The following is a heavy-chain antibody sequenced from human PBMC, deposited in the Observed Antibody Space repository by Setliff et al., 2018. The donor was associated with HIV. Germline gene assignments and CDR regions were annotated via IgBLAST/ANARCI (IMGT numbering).Heavy chain of an antibody. CDR2: IYHSGIT. CDR3: ARLGYSGSLVGAFDI. J-gene: IGHJ3*02. Sequence: SETLSLTCTVSGYSISSGYYWGWSRQPPGKGLEWIGSIYHSGITYYNSSLKSRVTISVDTSKNQFSLNLTSVTAADTAVYYCARLGYSGSLVGAFDIWGQGTMVTVSS. V-gene: IGHV4-38-2*02. D-gene: IGHD1-26*01. CDR1: GYSISSGYY.